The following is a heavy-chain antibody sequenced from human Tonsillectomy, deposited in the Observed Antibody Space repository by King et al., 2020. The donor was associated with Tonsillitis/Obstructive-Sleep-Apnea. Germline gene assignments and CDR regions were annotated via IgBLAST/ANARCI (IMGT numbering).Heavy chain of an antibody. V-gene: IGHV3-43*02. CDR3: AKDQAWSAATASDI. J-gene: IGHJ3*02. CDR2: ISGDGSST. CDR1: GFTFDDYA. Sequence: VQLVESGGGVVQPGGSLRLSCAASGFTFDDYAIHWVRHAPGKGLEWVSLISGDGSSTYYADSVKGRFTMSRDNSKNSLYLQMSSLRTEDTALYYCAKDQAWSAATASDIWGQGTMVIVSS. D-gene: IGHD2-2*01.